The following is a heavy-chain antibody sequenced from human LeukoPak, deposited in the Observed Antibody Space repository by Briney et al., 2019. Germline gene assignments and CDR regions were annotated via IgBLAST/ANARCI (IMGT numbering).Heavy chain of an antibody. CDR2: IIPIFGTA. J-gene: IGHJ4*02. CDR3: ASTREMATISGFDY. Sequence: SVKVSCKASGGTFSSYAISWVRQAPGQGLEWMGGIIPIFGTANYAQKFQGRVTITADESTSTAYMGLSSLRSEDTAVYYCASTREMATISGFDYWGQGTLVTVSS. V-gene: IGHV1-69*01. CDR1: GGTFSSYA. D-gene: IGHD5-24*01.